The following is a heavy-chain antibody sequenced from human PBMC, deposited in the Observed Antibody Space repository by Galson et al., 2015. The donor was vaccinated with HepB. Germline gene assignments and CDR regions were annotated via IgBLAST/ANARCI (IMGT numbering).Heavy chain of an antibody. D-gene: IGHD3-10*01. V-gene: IGHV7-4-1*02. CDR1: GYIFTSYA. J-gene: IGHJ4*02. CDR2: INTNTGNP. CDR3: ARETSRLWFGESRGVLGY. Sequence: SVKVSCKASGYIFTSYAMNWVRQAPGQGLEWMGWINTNTGNPTYAQGFTGRFVFSLDTSLTKAYLQISSLKAEDTAIYYCARETSRLWFGESRGVLGYWGQGTLVTVSS.